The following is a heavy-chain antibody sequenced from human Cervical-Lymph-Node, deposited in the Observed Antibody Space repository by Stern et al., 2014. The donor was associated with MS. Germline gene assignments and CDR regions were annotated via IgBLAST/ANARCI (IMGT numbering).Heavy chain of an antibody. CDR1: GYTFTSYW. CDR2: IFPGGSDI. Sequence: EVHLVESGPEVKRPGESLKISCQASGYTFTSYWIGWVRQMPGKGLEWIAIIFPGGSDIRYSPSFQGQAPISADKSSSTAYLQWNNLKASDTAIYYCARQRYFDYWGQGTLVTVSS. CDR3: ARQRYFDY. J-gene: IGHJ4*02. V-gene: IGHV5-51*01.